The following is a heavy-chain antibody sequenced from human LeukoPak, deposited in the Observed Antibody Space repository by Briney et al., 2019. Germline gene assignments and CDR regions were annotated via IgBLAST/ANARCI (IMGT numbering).Heavy chain of an antibody. Sequence: SETLSLTCAVSGGSLSSGGYSWSWIRQPPGKGLEWIASISHSGITYYKPSLKSRVTISIDPSKNHFSLKVTSVTAADTAVYYCARGERGSDYWGQGTLITVSS. CDR1: GGSLSSGGYS. V-gene: IGHV4-39*02. CDR3: ARGERGSDY. J-gene: IGHJ4*02. CDR2: ISHSGIT. D-gene: IGHD5-24*01.